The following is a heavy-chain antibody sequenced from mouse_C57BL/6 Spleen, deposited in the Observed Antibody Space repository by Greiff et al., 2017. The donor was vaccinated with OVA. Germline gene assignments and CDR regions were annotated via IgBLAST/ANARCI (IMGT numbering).Heavy chain of an antibody. V-gene: IGHV1-26*01. CDR2: INPNNGGT. D-gene: IGHD2-4*01. CDR3: ARGGVETIYYDYDDYFDY. CDR1: GYTFTDYY. J-gene: IGHJ2*01. Sequence: EVKLQQSGPELVKPGASVKISCKASGYTFTDYYMNWVKQSHGKSLEWIGDINPNNGGTSYNQKFKGKATLTVDKSSSTAYMERRSLTSEDSAVYYCARGGVETIYYDYDDYFDYGGQGTTLTVSS.